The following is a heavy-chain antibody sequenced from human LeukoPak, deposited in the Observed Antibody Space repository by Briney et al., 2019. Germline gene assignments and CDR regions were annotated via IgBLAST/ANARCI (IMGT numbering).Heavy chain of an antibody. Sequence: GGSLRLSCAASGFTFSSYGMSWVRQAPGKGLEWVSAISGSGGSTYYADSVKGRFTISRDNSKNTLYLQMNSLRAEDTAVYYCARGYYDSSGYPPGVYWGQGTLVTVSS. CDR3: ARGYYDSSGYPPGVY. CDR1: GFTFSSYG. V-gene: IGHV3-23*01. D-gene: IGHD3-22*01. J-gene: IGHJ4*02. CDR2: ISGSGGST.